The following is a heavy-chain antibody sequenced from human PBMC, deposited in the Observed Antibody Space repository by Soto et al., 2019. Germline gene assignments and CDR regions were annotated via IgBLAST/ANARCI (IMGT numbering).Heavy chain of an antibody. CDR2: IRAYNGNT. J-gene: IGHJ6*03. D-gene: IGHD5-12*01. CDR3: ARGGVSGYDSSYYYYYYMDV. V-gene: IGHV1-18*01. Sequence: QVQLVQSGAEVKKPGASVKVSCKASGYTFTGYGISWVRQAPGQGLEWMGWIRAYNGNTNYAQKLQGRVTMTTDTSTSTAYMELRSLRSDYTAVYYCARGGVSGYDSSYYYYYYMDVWGKGTTVTVSS. CDR1: GYTFTGYG.